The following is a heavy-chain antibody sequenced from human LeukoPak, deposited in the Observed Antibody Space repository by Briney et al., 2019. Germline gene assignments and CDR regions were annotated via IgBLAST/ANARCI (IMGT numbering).Heavy chain of an antibody. J-gene: IGHJ4*02. CDR1: GYSFTTYW. CDR2: IFPGDSDT. CDR3: ARPGQLGEYTPYYFDF. V-gene: IGHV5-51*01. Sequence: GESLKISCKGSGYSFTTYWIGWVRQMPGKGLEWIGIIFPGDSDTTYRPSLQGQVTISADKSISTAYLQWSSLKASDTAMYYCARPGQLGEYTPYYFDFWGQGTLVTVSS. D-gene: IGHD3-16*01.